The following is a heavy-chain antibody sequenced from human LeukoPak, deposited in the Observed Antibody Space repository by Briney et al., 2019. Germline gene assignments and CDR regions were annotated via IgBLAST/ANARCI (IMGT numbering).Heavy chain of an antibody. CDR1: GYTVTSYY. Sequence: GSVKVSCKASGYTVTSYYMHWVRQAPGQGLEWMGILNPSGGSTSYAQKFQGRATLTRATSTSTVYMELSSLRSEDTAVYYCASVYNYGMDVWGQGTTVIVSS. CDR3: ASVYNYGMDV. V-gene: IGHV1-46*01. J-gene: IGHJ6*02. CDR2: LNPSGGST.